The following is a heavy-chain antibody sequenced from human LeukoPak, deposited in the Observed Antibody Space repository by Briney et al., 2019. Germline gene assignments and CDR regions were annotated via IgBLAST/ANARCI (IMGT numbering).Heavy chain of an antibody. CDR2: IFSGDRT. Sequence: SGGSLRLSCAASGFTVSSNYMNRVRQAPGKRLEWVSVIFSGDRTYYADSVKGRFIISRDNSKDTLFLQMNSLRDEDTAVYYCARDQVGTYYFDYWGQGTLVTVSS. J-gene: IGHJ4*02. D-gene: IGHD1-26*01. CDR1: GFTVSSNY. V-gene: IGHV3-66*02. CDR3: ARDQVGTYYFDY.